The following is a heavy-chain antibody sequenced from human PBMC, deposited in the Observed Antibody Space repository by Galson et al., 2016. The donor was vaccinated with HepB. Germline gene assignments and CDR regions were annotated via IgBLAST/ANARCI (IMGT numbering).Heavy chain of an antibody. D-gene: IGHD3-3*01. J-gene: IGHJ4*02. CDR1: GFTFSSYW. Sequence: SLRLSCAASGFTFSSYWMHWVRQAPGKGLVWVSRVNSDGSTTTYADSVKGRFTISRDNAKHTLYLQMNSLRAEDTAVYYCTRGNTQTFGSWGQGTLVTVSS. V-gene: IGHV3-74*01. CDR2: VNSDGSTT. CDR3: TRGNTQTFGS.